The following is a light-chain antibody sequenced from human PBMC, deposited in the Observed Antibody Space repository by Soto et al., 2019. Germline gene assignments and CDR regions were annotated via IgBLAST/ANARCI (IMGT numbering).Light chain of an antibody. CDR2: KAS. CDR3: LQYNNYWT. Sequence: DIQLTQSPSTLSASVGDRVTITCRASQTVSTWLAWYQQKPGKAPKVLIYKASTLESGVPLRFSGSGSGTEFTLTISSLQPDDFATYYCLQYNNYWTFGQGTKVDI. V-gene: IGKV1-5*03. CDR1: QTVSTW. J-gene: IGKJ1*01.